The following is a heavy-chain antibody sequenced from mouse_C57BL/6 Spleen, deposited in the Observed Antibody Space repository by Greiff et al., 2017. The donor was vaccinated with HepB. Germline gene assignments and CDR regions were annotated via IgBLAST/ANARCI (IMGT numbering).Heavy chain of an antibody. Sequence: EVQGVESGGGLVKPGGSLKLSCAASGFNFSSYAMSWVRQTPDKRLEWVATISDGGSYNYYPDNVKGRFTISRDKAKNNLYLQMSHLKSEDTAMYYCARRNYDYAWFAYWGQGTLVTVSA. J-gene: IGHJ3*01. V-gene: IGHV5-4*01. CDR2: ISDGGSYN. D-gene: IGHD2-4*01. CDR3: ARRNYDYAWFAY. CDR1: GFNFSSYA.